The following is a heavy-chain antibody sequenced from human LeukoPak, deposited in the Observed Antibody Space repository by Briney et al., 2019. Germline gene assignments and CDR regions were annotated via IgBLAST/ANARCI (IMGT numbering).Heavy chain of an antibody. CDR2: VGTSGDT. V-gene: IGHV3-13*04. CDR3: SRVGTSGWPNYFDS. J-gene: IGHJ4*02. Sequence: GGSLRLSCAASGFTFSSYDMHWVRQATGKGLEWVSVVGTSGDTYYAGSVKGRFTISRENAKNSLYLQMNSLTAGDTAVYYCSRVGTSGWPNYFDSWGQGTLVTVSS. D-gene: IGHD6-19*01. CDR1: GFTFSSYD.